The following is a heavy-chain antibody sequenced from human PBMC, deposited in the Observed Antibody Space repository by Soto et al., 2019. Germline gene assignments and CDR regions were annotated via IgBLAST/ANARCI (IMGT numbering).Heavy chain of an antibody. J-gene: IGHJ4*02. CDR2: IYPRDSDT. V-gene: IGHV5-51*01. Sequence: PGESLKISCKVSGDSFTGFWIGWVRQMPGKGLEWLGSIYPRDSDTRYSPSFQGQVTISADKSLSAAYLQWHSLQASDTAIYYCARQHPLDIRVWYTWGQGTLVTVSS. D-gene: IGHD6-19*01. CDR3: ARQHPLDIRVWYT. CDR1: GDSFTGFW.